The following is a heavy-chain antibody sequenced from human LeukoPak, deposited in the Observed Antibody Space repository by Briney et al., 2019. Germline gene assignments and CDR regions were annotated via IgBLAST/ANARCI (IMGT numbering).Heavy chain of an antibody. CDR1: GFSFSNYW. D-gene: IGHD1-26*01. V-gene: IGHV3-7*01. CDR2: IKQDGSEK. CDR3: AKNHGSYYVFDY. Sequence: PGGSLRLSCAASGFSFSNYWMSWVRQAPGKGLEWVANIKQDGSEKYYVDSVKGRFTISRDNAKNSLYLQMNSLRAEDTAVYHSAKNHGSYYVFDYWGQGTLVTVSS. J-gene: IGHJ4*02.